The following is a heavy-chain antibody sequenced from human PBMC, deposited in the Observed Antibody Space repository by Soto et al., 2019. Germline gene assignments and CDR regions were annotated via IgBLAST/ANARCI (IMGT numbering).Heavy chain of an antibody. D-gene: IGHD2-2*02. CDR2: IIPIFGTA. CDR1: GGTFSSYA. CDR3: AREPRYCSSTSCYTRWDYYYGMDV. Sequence: SVKVSCKASGGTFSSYAISWVRQAPGQGLEWMGGIIPIFGTANYAQKFQGRVTITADESTSTAYMELSGLRSEGTAVYYCAREPRYCSSTSCYTRWDYYYGMDVWGQGTTVTVSS. J-gene: IGHJ6*02. V-gene: IGHV1-69*13.